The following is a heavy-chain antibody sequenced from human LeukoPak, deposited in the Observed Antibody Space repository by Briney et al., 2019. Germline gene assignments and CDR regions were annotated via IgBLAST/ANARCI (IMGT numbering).Heavy chain of an antibody. CDR2: IYHSGST. J-gene: IGHJ2*01. CDR1: GGSISSYY. D-gene: IGHD4-17*01. V-gene: IGHV4-59*01. Sequence: SQTLSLTCTVSGGSISSYYWSWIRQPPGKGLEWIGYIYHSGSTNYNPSLKSRVTISVDTSKNQFSLKLSSVTAADTAVYYCARGPTVTTLVWYFDLWGRGTLVTVSS. CDR3: ARGPTVTTLVWYFDL.